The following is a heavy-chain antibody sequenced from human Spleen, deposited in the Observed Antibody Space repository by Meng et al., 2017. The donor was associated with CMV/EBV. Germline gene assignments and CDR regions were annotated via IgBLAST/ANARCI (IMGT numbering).Heavy chain of an antibody. D-gene: IGHD1-26*01. J-gene: IGHJ4*02. CDR2: IKQDGSEK. CDR3: ARGGADDS. CDR1: GFTFSSYW. Sequence: GGSLRLSCAASGFTFSSYWMRWVRQAPGKGLEWVANIKQDGSEKYYVDSVKGRFTISRDNSKSTLYVQMNSLRAEDTAVYYCARGGADDSWGQGTLVTVSS. V-gene: IGHV3-7*01.